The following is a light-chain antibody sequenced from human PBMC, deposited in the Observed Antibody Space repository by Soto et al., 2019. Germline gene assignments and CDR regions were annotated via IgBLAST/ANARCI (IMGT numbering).Light chain of an antibody. CDR1: QDINNF. CDR3: QQYDDVPPT. J-gene: IGKJ1*01. Sequence: DIQMTQSPSSLSASVGDRVTITCQARQDINNFLNWYQQRPGKAPKLLIYDASNLQTGVPSRFNGSEAGTDFTFTISSLQPEDIATYYCQQYDDVPPTLGQGTKVEIK. V-gene: IGKV1-33*01. CDR2: DAS.